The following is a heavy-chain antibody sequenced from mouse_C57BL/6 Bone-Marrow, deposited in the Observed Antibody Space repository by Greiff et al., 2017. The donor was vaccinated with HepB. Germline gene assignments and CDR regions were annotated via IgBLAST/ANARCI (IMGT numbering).Heavy chain of an antibody. V-gene: IGHV2-5*01. CDR3: AKGPYDYGAMDY. J-gene: IGHJ4*01. D-gene: IGHD6-5*01. CDR1: GFSLTSYG. Sequence: VQLVESGPGLVQPSQSLSITCTVSGFSLTSYGVHWVRQSPGKGLEWLGVIWRGGSTDYNAAFMSRLSITKDNSKSQVFFKMNSLQADDTAIYYCAKGPYDYGAMDYWGQGTSVTVSS. CDR2: IWRGGST.